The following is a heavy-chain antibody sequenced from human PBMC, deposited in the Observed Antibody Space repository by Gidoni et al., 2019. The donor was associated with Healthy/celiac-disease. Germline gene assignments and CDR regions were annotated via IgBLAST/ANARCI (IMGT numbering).Heavy chain of an antibody. CDR2: ISYDGSNK. Sequence: QVQLVESGGGVVQPGRSLRLSCAASGFTFSIYGMHWVRQAPGKGLEWVAVISYDGSNKYYADSVKGRFTISRDNSKNTLYLQMNSLRAEDTAVYYCAKDLVYSSSWRGYFDYWGQGTLVTVSS. CDR3: AKDLVYSSSWRGYFDY. J-gene: IGHJ4*02. D-gene: IGHD6-13*01. V-gene: IGHV3-30*18. CDR1: GFTFSIYG.